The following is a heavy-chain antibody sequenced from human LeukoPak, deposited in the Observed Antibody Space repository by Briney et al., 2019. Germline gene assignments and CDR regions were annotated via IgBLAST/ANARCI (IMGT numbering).Heavy chain of an antibody. V-gene: IGHV3-43*01. D-gene: IGHD5-12*01. CDR1: GFTFDDHT. Sequence: PGGSLRLSCAASGFTFDDHTMHWVRQAPGKGLEWVSFISWDGGSIYYADSVRGRFTISRDNSKNSLYLQMNSLRTEDTALYYCAKGVFSSMLVAFDSWGQGTRVTVSS. CDR3: AKGVFSSMLVAFDS. J-gene: IGHJ4*02. CDR2: ISWDGGSI.